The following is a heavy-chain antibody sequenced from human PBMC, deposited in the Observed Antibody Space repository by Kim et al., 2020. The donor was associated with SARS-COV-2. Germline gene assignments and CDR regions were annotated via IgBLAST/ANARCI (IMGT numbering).Heavy chain of an antibody. CDR2: ISSSSSYT. Sequence: GGSLRLSCAASGFTFSDYYMSWIRQAPGKGLEWVSFISSSSSYTSSADSVQGRFTISRDNAKNSLYLQLNSLRAEDTAVYYCARGTRERGYWGQGTLVTVSS. CDR1: GFTFSDYY. J-gene: IGHJ4*02. D-gene: IGHD1-26*01. CDR3: ARGTRERGY. V-gene: IGHV3-11*06.